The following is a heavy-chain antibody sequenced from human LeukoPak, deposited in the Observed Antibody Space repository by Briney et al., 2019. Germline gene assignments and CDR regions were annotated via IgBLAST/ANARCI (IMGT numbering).Heavy chain of an antibody. Sequence: GGSLRLSCAASGFKFSDAWMSWVRQAPGKGLEWVGRMKSLGSGGTSDYAAPVKGRFSISRDDSKNTVYLHMYTLKTEDTAVYYCKWELDVCYGKDVWGQGTTVTVSS. CDR3: KWELDVCYGKDV. J-gene: IGHJ6*02. CDR2: MKSLGSGGTS. D-gene: IGHD1-26*01. V-gene: IGHV3-15*01. CDR1: GFKFSDAW.